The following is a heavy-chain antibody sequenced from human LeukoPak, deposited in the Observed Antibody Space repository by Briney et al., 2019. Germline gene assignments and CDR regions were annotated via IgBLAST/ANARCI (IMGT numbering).Heavy chain of an antibody. CDR1: GFTFSSYS. CDR2: ISGSGGST. J-gene: IGHJ4*02. Sequence: PGGSLRLSCAASGFTFSSYSMNWVRQAPGKGLGWVSAISGSGGSTYYADSVKGRFTISRDNSKNTLYLQMNSLRAEDTAVYYCAKTVLPRGLAVAGNFDYWGQGTLVTVSS. D-gene: IGHD6-13*01. CDR3: AKTVLPRGLAVAGNFDY. V-gene: IGHV3-23*01.